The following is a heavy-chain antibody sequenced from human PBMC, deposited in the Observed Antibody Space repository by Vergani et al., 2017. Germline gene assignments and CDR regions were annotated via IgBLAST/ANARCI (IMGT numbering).Heavy chain of an antibody. CDR1: GYTFTSYY. V-gene: IGHV1-2*02. D-gene: IGHD3-3*01. Sequence: QVQLVQSGAEVKKPGASVKVSCKASGYTFTSYYMHWVRQAPGQGLEWMGWISAYNGNTNYAQKLQGRVTMTRDTSISTAYMELSRLRSDDTAVYYCARSYVYYDFWSGYRTPWDYWGQGTLVTVSS. CDR2: ISAYNGNT. J-gene: IGHJ4*02. CDR3: ARSYVYYDFWSGYRTPWDY.